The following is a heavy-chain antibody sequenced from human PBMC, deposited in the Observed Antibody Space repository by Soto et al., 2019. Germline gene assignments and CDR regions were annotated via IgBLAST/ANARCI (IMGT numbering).Heavy chain of an antibody. V-gene: IGHV3-30*18. CDR2: ISYDGSKK. CDR1: GYTFSRHG. D-gene: IGHD3-16*01. Sequence: PGGSLRLSCAASGYTFSRHGMHWVRQAPGMGLEWVAVISYDGSKKYYEDSVKGRFTISRDNSKNTLYLQVNSLRPEDTAVYYCAKDRVESGLGEVDYWGQGTLVTVSS. J-gene: IGHJ4*02. CDR3: AKDRVESGLGEVDY.